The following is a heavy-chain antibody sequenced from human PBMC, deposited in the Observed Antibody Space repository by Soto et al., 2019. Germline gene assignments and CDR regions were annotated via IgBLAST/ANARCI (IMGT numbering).Heavy chain of an antibody. CDR1: GGTFSSYA. Sequence: ASVKVSCKASGGTFSSYAISWVRQAPGQGPEWMGIINLSGGITNDAQKFQDRVTMTSDTSTSTVYMELSSLRSEDTAVYYCARGISTTRYYYYYGMDVWGQGTTVTVSS. CDR3: ARGISTTRYYYYYGMDV. J-gene: IGHJ6*02. D-gene: IGHD2-2*01. CDR2: INLSGGIT. V-gene: IGHV1-46*01.